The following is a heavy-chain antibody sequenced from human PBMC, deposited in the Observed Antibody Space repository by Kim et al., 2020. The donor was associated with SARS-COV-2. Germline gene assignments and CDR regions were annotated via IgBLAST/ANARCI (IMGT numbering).Heavy chain of an antibody. CDR2: IIPIFGTA. J-gene: IGHJ1*01. Sequence: SVKVSCKASGGTFSSYAISWVRQAPGQGLEWMGGIIPIFGTANYAQKFQGRVTITADESTSTAYMELSSLRSEDTAVYYCASEPHDSSGYYSTGYFQHWGQGTLVTVSS. CDR3: ASEPHDSSGYYSTGYFQH. D-gene: IGHD3-22*01. CDR1: GGTFSSYA. V-gene: IGHV1-69*13.